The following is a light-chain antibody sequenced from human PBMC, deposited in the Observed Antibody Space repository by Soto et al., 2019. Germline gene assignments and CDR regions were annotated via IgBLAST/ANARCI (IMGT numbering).Light chain of an antibody. CDR1: SSEVGGYKY. V-gene: IGLV2-14*01. Sequence: QSVLTQPASVSGSPGQSIAISCTGTSSEVGGYKYVSWYQQHPGKAPKLLIYDVTNRPSGVSDRFSGSKSGNTASLTIFGLQSEDEADYSCSSYTTGSSYFFGTGTKVT. CDR3: SSYTTGSSYF. J-gene: IGLJ1*01. CDR2: DVT.